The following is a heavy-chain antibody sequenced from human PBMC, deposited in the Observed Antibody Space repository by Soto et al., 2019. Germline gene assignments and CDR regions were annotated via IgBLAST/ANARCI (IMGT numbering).Heavy chain of an antibody. CDR2: IIPILGIA. D-gene: IGHD2-21*02. Sequence: QVQLVQSGAEVKKPGSSVKVSCKASGGTFSSYTISWVRQAPGQGLEWMGRIIPILGIANYAQKFQGRVTITADKSTSTAYMELSSLRSEDTAVYYCARFKMTDETFDIWGQVTMVTVSS. CDR3: ARFKMTDETFDI. V-gene: IGHV1-69*02. CDR1: GGTFSSYT. J-gene: IGHJ3*02.